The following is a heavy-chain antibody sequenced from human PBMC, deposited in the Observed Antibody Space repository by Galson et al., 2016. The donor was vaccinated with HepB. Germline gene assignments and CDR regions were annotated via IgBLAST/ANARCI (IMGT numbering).Heavy chain of an antibody. CDR2: VNSGGYAV. D-gene: IGHD1-26*01. Sequence: SLRLSCAASGFTFNISAMAWVRQVPGKGLEWVSSVNSGGYAVYADSLKGRFTISRDNAKNSVDLQMDGLRSEDTALYYCARGPGSFSYWGQGILVTVSS. V-gene: IGHV3-48*03. CDR1: GFTFNISA. J-gene: IGHJ4*02. CDR3: ARGPGSFSY.